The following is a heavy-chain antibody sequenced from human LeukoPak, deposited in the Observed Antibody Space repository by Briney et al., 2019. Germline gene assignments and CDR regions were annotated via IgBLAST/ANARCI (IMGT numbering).Heavy chain of an antibody. CDR3: AKPYNWNPRDYFDY. D-gene: IGHD1-20*01. CDR1: GFTFSGYG. CDR2: IRYDGSNK. Sequence: GGSLRLSCAVSGFTFSGYGMHWVRQAPGKGLEWVAFIRYDGSNKYYADSVKGRFTISRDNSKNTLYLQMNSLRAEDTAVYYCAKPYNWNPRDYFDYWGQGTLVTVSS. V-gene: IGHV3-30*02. J-gene: IGHJ4*02.